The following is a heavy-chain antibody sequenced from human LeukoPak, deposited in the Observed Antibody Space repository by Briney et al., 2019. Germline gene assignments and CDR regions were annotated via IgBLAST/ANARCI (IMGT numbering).Heavy chain of an antibody. D-gene: IGHD3-3*01. CDR3: ATDRGWRTSGYYLYYFEY. J-gene: IGHJ4*02. Sequence: GGSLRFSCAASGFIFTNYFMSWVRQAPGKGLEWVASIKHDGSEKYYVDSVRGRFTISRDNTMSSLYLQMSSLRAEDTAVYYCATDRGWRTSGYYLYYFEYWGQGTLVTYSS. V-gene: IGHV3-7*01. CDR2: IKHDGSEK. CDR1: GFIFTNYF.